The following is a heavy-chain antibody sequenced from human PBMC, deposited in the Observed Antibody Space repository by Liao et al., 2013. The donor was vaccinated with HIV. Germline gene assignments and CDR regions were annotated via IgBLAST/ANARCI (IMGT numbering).Heavy chain of an antibody. D-gene: IGHD4-17*01. CDR2: IYHSGST. CDR3: ARDPHPDYGDRTYWYFDL. J-gene: IGHJ2*01. CDR1: GYSISSGYY. V-gene: IGHV4-38-2*02. Sequence: QVQLQESGPGLVKPSETLSLTCAVSGYSISSGYYWGWIRQPPGKGLEWIGSIYHSGSTYYNPSLKSRVTISVDTSKNQFSLKLSSVTAADTAVYYCARDPHPDYGDRTYWYFDLWAVAPWSLSPQ.